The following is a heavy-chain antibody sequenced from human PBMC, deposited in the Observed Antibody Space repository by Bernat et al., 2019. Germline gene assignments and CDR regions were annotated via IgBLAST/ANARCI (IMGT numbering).Heavy chain of an antibody. CDR2: INSDGSST. Sequence: VQLVESGGGLVKPGGSLRLSCAASGFRFSDYYMAWIRQALGKGLEWVSRINSDGSSTSYADSVKGRFTISRDNAKNTLYLKMNSLRAEDTAVYYCARDSDCSGSSCYRVWYFDLWGRGTLVTVSS. CDR3: ARDSDCSGSSCYRVWYFDL. V-gene: IGHV3-74*01. D-gene: IGHD2-15*01. CDR1: GFRFSDYY. J-gene: IGHJ2*01.